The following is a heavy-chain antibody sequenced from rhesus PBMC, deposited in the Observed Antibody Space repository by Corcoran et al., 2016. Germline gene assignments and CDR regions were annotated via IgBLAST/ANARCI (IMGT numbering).Heavy chain of an antibody. J-gene: IGHJ4*01. CDR3: ARDTGSPGYYFDY. CDR2: IYGSSTST. V-gene: IGHV4S10*01. Sequence: QVQLPESGPGVVKPSETLSLTCAVSGGSISDSYRWSWIRQPPGKGLEWIGYIYGSSTSTNYTPALKSRVTISKDTSKNQFSLKLSSVTAADTAVYYCARDTGSPGYYFDYWGQGVLVTVSS. CDR1: GGSISDSYR. D-gene: IGHD3-3*01.